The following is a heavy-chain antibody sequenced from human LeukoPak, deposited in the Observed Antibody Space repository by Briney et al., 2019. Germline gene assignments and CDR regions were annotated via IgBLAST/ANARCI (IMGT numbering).Heavy chain of an antibody. Sequence: PSETLSLTCAVYGGSFSGYYWSWIRQPPGKGLEWIGEINHSGSTNYNPSLKSRVTISVDTSKNQFSLKLSSVTAADTAVYYCARVRRTPSYYYGSSGYYDLDYWGQGTLVTVSS. D-gene: IGHD3-22*01. CDR1: GGSFSGYY. CDR2: INHSGST. J-gene: IGHJ4*02. V-gene: IGHV4-34*01. CDR3: ARVRRTPSYYYGSSGYYDLDY.